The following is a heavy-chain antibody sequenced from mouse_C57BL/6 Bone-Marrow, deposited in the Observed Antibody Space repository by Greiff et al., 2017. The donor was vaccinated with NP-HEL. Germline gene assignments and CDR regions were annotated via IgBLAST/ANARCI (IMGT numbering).Heavy chain of an antibody. V-gene: IGHV3-8*01. CDR1: GYSITSDY. CDR2: ISYSGST. D-gene: IGHD1-1*01. CDR3: ARRPYYYGKSRGYYFDY. J-gene: IGHJ2*01. Sequence: EVKLMESGPGLAKPSQTLSLTCSVTGYSITSDYWNWIRKFPGNKLEYMGYISYSGSTYYNPSLKSRISITRDTSKNQYYLQLNSVTTEDTATYYCARRPYYYGKSRGYYFDYWGQGTTLTVSS.